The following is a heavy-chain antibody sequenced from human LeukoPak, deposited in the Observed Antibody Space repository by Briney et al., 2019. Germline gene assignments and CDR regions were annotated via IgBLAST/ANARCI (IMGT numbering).Heavy chain of an antibody. CDR1: GFTLSSYA. CDR2: IWGSGGRT. V-gene: IGHV3-23*01. D-gene: IGHD4-23*01. CDR3: AKDKAPGYSGSYYYYGMDV. Sequence: PGGSLRPSCAPSGFTLSSYAISWVRQAPGKGLEWVSAIWGSGGRTNYADSVKGRFTIYRDNSKNTLYLQMTRLRAEDTAVYYCAKDKAPGYSGSYYYYGMDVWGQGTTVTVSS. J-gene: IGHJ6*02.